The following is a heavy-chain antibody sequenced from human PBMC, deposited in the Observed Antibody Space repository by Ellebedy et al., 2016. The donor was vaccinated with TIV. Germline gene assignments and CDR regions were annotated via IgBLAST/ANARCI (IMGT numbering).Heavy chain of an antibody. CDR2: IYSGGST. J-gene: IGHJ6*02. CDR3: ARTPRGVKYYGMDA. D-gene: IGHD3-10*01. CDR1: GFTVSSNY. Sequence: GGSLRLSCAASGFTVSSNYMSWVRQTPGKGLEWVSVIYSGGSTYYADSVKGRFTISRHNSKNTLYLQMNSLRAEDTAVYYCARTPRGVKYYGMDAWGQGTTVTVSS. V-gene: IGHV3-53*04.